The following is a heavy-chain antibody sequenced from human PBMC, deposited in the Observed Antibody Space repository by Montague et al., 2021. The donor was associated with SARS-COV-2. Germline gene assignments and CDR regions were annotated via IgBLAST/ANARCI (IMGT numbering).Heavy chain of an antibody. Sequence: SLRFSCAASGFIFSSYEMNWARQAPGKGLEWISYISSSGGGSTKHYTDSVKGRFTISRDNAKNSLYLQMNSLRVEDTAIYYCARDRDWDDWCGMDVWGQGTTVTVSS. J-gene: IGHJ6*02. CDR1: GFIFSSYE. D-gene: IGHD2-21*01. CDR3: ARDRDWDDWCGMDV. CDR2: ISSSGGGSTK. V-gene: IGHV3-48*03.